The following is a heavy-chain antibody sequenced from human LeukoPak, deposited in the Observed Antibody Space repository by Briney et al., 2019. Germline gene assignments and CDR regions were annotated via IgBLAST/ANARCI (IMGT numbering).Heavy chain of an antibody. V-gene: IGHV3-21*01. D-gene: IGHD3-9*01. J-gene: IGHJ4*02. CDR1: GFTFSSYS. CDR3: ARDVNLYYDILTDTRDY. CDR2: ISSSSSYI. Sequence: GGSLRLSCAASGFTFSSYSMNWVRQAPGKGLEWVSSISSSSSYIYYADSVKGRFTISRDNAKNSLYLQMNSLRAEDTAVYYCARDVNLYYDILTDTRDYWGQGTLVTVSS.